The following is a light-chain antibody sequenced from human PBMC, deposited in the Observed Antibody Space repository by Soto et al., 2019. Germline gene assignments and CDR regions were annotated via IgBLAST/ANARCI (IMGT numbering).Light chain of an antibody. V-gene: IGLV2-14*03. J-gene: IGLJ1*01. Sequence: QSLLAQPASVSGSPGQSITISCGGTSSDVGAYIYVSWYQQFPGKAPKLILYEVNNRPSGVSNRFSGSKSDTTASLTISGLQPEDEADYYCSAYSDIDTKVFGTGTKVTVL. CDR1: SSDVGAYIY. CDR3: SAYSDIDTKV. CDR2: EVN.